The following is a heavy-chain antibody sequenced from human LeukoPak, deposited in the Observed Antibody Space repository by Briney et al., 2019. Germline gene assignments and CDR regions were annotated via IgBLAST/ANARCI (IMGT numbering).Heavy chain of an antibody. Sequence: PGGSLRLSCAASGFTLSSYAMSWVRQAPGKGLEWVSGISAGGDKTDYAESVKGRFTISRDNSKNTVYLQMTSVTAEDTARYYCAKKRTPVAGTNYFDYWGQGALVTVSS. CDR3: AKKRTPVAGTNYFDY. V-gene: IGHV3-23*01. CDR2: ISAGGDKT. D-gene: IGHD6-19*01. J-gene: IGHJ4*02. CDR1: GFTLSSYA.